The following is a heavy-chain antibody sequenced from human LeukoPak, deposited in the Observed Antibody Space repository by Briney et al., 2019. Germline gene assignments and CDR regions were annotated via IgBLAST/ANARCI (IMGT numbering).Heavy chain of an antibody. CDR2: ISYDGSNK. V-gene: IGHV3-30-3*01. CDR3: ASSPYYYGSGLDY. D-gene: IGHD3-10*01. CDR1: GFTFSSYA. J-gene: IGHJ4*02. Sequence: GGSLRLSCAASGFTFSSYAMHWVRQAPGKGLEWVAVISYDGSNKYHADSVKGRFTISRDNSKNTLYLQMNSLRAEDTAVYYCASSPYYYGSGLDYWGQGTLVTVSS.